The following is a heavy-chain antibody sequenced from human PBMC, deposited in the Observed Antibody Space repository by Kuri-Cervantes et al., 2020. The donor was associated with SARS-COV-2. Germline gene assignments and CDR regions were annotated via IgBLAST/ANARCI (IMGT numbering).Heavy chain of an antibody. J-gene: IGHJ6*02. V-gene: IGHV2-70*01. CDR1: GGSISSGGYS. CDR2: IDWEDDE. D-gene: IGHD3-10*01. CDR3: ARMRFSGSGRQYYGMDV. Sequence: TLSLTCAVSGGSISSGGYSWSWIRQPPGKALEWLALIDWEDDEYYSASLKTSVTISKDTSKNQVVLTMTNMDPLDTATYYCARMRFSGSGRQYYGMDVWGQGTTVTVSS.